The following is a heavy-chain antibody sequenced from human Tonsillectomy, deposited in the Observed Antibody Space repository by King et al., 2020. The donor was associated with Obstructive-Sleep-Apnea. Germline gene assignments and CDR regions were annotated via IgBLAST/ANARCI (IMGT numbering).Heavy chain of an antibody. CDR2: ISGNRGII. CDR3: AKDSSGSYYVPWFDP. V-gene: IGHV3-9*01. Sequence: VQLVESGGGLVQPGRSLRLSCAASGCTFDDYAMHWVRQAPGKGLEWVSVISGNRGIICYAGSVKGRFTISRDNAKNSLYLQMNSLRAEDTALYYCAKDSSGSYYVPWFDPWGQGTLVTVSS. J-gene: IGHJ5*02. D-gene: IGHD1-26*01. CDR1: GCTFDDYA.